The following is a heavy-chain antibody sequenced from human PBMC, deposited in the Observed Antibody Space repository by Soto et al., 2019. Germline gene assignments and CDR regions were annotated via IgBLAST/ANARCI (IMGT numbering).Heavy chain of an antibody. Sequence: ASVKVSCKASGYTFTSYDINWVRQATGQGIEWMGWMNPNSGNTGYAQKFQGRVTMTRNTSISTAYMELSSLRSEDTAVYYCARGQRYCSGGSCLYYFDYWGQGTLVTVSS. D-gene: IGHD2-15*01. CDR2: MNPNSGNT. V-gene: IGHV1-8*01. CDR1: GYTFTSYD. CDR3: ARGQRYCSGGSCLYYFDY. J-gene: IGHJ4*02.